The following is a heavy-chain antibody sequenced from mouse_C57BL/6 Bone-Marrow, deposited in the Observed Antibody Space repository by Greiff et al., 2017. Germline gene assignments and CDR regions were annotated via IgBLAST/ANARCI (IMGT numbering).Heavy chain of an antibody. CDR1: GFTFSSYA. D-gene: IGHD3-3*01. J-gene: IGHJ2*01. Sequence: EVHLVESGGGLVKPGGSLKLSCAASGFTFSSYAMSWVRQTPEKRLEWVATISDGGSYTYYPDNVKGRFTIYRDNAKNNLYLQMSHLKSEDTAMYYCARRGLRVYFDYWGQGTTLTVSS. V-gene: IGHV5-4*01. CDR2: ISDGGSYT. CDR3: ARRGLRVYFDY.